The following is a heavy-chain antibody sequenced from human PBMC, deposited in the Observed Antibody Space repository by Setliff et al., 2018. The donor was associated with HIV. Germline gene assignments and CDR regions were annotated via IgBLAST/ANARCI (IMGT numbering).Heavy chain of an antibody. V-gene: IGHV1-69*13. D-gene: IGHD6-19*01. Sequence: SVKVSCKASGGTFSSYAISWVRQAPGQGLEWMGGIIPIFGTANYAQKFQGRVTITADESTSTAYMGLSSLRSEDTAVYYCASVAGPTSYYFDYWGQGTLVTVSS. CDR1: GGTFSSYA. CDR3: ASVAGPTSYYFDY. J-gene: IGHJ4*02. CDR2: IIPIFGTA.